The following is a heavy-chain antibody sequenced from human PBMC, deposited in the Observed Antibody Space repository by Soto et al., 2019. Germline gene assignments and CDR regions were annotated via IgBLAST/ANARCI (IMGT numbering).Heavy chain of an antibody. V-gene: IGHV4-31*03. Sequence: PSETLSLTCNVSGGSTSSGGYFWGWIRQHPGKGLEWIGHIYYSGRTYSNPSLKSRLLIAVDTSKNQISLMLTSVTAADTAVYYCARFAKEENPKVGTWYYFDYWGQGILVTVS. CDR3: ARFAKEENPKVGTWYYFDY. CDR2: IYYSGRT. D-gene: IGHD6-13*01. J-gene: IGHJ4*02. CDR1: GGSTSSGGYF.